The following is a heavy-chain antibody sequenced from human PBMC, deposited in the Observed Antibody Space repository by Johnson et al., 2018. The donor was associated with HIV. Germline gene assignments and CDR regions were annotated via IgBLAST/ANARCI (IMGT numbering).Heavy chain of an antibody. V-gene: IGHV3-30*19. CDR1: GFTFSRYG. D-gene: IGHD2-15*01. Sequence: VQLVESGGGVVQPGRSLRLSCAASGFTFSRYGMHWVRQAPGKGLEWVAVIWYDGSNKYYADSVKGRFTISRDNSKNTLYLQMNSLRAEDTAVYYCARDRAWGDNVVVAAYGAFDIWGQGTMVTVSS. CDR2: IWYDGSNK. CDR3: ARDRAWGDNVVVAAYGAFDI. J-gene: IGHJ3*02.